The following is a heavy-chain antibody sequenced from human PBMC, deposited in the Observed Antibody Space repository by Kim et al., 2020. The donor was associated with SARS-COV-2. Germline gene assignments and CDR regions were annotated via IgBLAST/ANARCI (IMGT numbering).Heavy chain of an antibody. CDR2: ST. J-gene: IGHJ4*02. V-gene: IGHV4-59*01. CDR3: ARDVYGGIDY. D-gene: IGHD4-17*01. Sequence: STNYNPALKSRVTISVDTSKNQFSLKLSSVTAADTAVYYCARDVYGGIDYWGQGTLVTVSS.